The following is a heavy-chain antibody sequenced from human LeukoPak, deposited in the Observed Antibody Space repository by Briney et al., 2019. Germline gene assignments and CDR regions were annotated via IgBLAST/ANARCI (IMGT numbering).Heavy chain of an antibody. J-gene: IGHJ4*02. CDR2: IYYSGTT. CDR3: ARDADYWRSEF. Sequence: SETLSLTCTVSGGSSGSQYWSWIRQPPGKGLEWIGYIYYSGTTNYNPSLKSRVTISVDTSKNQFSLKLTSLTAADTAVYYCARDADYWRSEFWGQGTLVTVSS. D-gene: IGHD3-3*01. CDR1: GGSSGSQY. V-gene: IGHV4-59*11.